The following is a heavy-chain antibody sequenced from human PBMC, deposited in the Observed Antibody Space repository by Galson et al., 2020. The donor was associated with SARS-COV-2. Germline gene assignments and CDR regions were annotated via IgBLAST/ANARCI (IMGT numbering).Heavy chain of an antibody. V-gene: IGHV4-38-2*02. CDR2: IIHSGTT. D-gene: IGHD5-18*01. CDR3: ARPRGYSFGYPAFDN. Sequence: SETLSLTCTVSGYSITNGFYWGWIRQPPGKGLEWIGGIIHSGTTQYNPSLKSRVTMSVDTSNNQFSLRLNSVTAADTAVYFCARPRGYSFGYPAFDNWGPRENGHRLF. CDR1: GYSITNGFY. J-gene: IGHJ3*02.